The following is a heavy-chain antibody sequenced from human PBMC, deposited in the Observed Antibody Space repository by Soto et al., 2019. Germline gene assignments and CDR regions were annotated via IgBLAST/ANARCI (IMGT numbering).Heavy chain of an antibody. Sequence: GSLRLSCAASGFTFSSYAMSWVRQAPGKGLEWVSVISSRGGSTYYADSVKGRFTISRDNSKNTLYLQMNSLRAEDTAVYYCAKPPKTYDHILDFDYWGQGTXVTVSS. J-gene: IGHJ4*02. CDR2: ISSRGGST. CDR1: GFTFSSYA. D-gene: IGHD5-12*01. V-gene: IGHV3-23*01. CDR3: AKPPKTYDHILDFDY.